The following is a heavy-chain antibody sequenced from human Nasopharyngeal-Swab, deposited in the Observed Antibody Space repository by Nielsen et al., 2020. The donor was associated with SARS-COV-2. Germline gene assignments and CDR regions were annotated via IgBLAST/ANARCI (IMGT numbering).Heavy chain of an antibody. J-gene: IGHJ3*02. Sequence: GGSLRLSCAASGFIFHNFAMNWVRQAPGKGLEWVSYISSSSSTIYYADSVKGRFTISRDNAKNSLYLQMNSLRAEDTAVYYCATYYDILTGYSEAFDIWGQGTMVTVSS. D-gene: IGHD3-9*01. CDR2: ISSSSSTI. V-gene: IGHV3-48*04. CDR3: ATYYDILTGYSEAFDI. CDR1: GFIFHNFA.